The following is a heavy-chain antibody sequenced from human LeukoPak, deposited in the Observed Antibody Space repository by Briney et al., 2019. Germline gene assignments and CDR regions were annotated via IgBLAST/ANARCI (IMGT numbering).Heavy chain of an antibody. D-gene: IGHD4-23*01. V-gene: IGHV3-21*01. CDR2: ISSSSSYI. CDR3: ARGGDYGGNSGLGY. Sequence: GGSLRLSCAASGFTFSSYSMNWVRQAPGKGLEWVSSISSSSSYIYYADSVKGRFTISRDNAKNSLYLQMNSLRAEDTAVYYCARGGDYGGNSGLGYWGQGILVTVSS. CDR1: GFTFSSYS. J-gene: IGHJ4*02.